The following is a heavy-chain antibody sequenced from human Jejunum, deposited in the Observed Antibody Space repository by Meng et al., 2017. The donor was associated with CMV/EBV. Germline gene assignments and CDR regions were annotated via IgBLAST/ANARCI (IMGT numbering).Heavy chain of an antibody. Sequence: SCKASGYTFSSFGFTWLRQAPGQGLEWVGWISAYSSNTHYAQNFHGRVTLTTDSSTNTVYMELKSLRSDDSALYYCATSWDYGDLDYWGQGSLVTVSS. CDR3: ATSWDYGDLDY. J-gene: IGHJ4*02. CDR1: GYTFSSFG. D-gene: IGHD2-2*01. CDR2: ISAYSSNT. V-gene: IGHV1-18*01.